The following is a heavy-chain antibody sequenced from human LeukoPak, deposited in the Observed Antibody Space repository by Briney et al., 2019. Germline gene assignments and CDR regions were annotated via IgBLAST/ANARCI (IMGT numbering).Heavy chain of an antibody. V-gene: IGHV3-7*01. Sequence: PGGSLRLSCAASGFTFSSYWMSWVRQAPGKGLEWVANIKQDGSEKYYVDSVKGRFTISRDNAKNSLYLQMNSLRAEDTAVYYCARDWDHDYGDYYMDYWGQGTLVTVSS. D-gene: IGHD4-17*01. CDR2: IKQDGSEK. CDR3: ARDWDHDYGDYYMDY. CDR1: GFTFSSYW. J-gene: IGHJ4*02.